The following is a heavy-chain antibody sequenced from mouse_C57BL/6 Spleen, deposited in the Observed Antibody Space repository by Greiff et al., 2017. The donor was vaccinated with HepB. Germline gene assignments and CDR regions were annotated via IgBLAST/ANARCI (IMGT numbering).Heavy chain of an antibody. CDR3: ARDGTVVAGYFDY. CDR2: INPSNGGT. Sequence: QVQLQQPGTELVKPGASVKLSCKASGYTFTSYWLHWVKQRPGQGLEWIGNINPSNGGTNYNEKFKSKATLTVDKSTSTAYMQLSSLTSEDSAVYYCARDGTVVAGYFDYWGQGTTLTVSS. CDR1: GYTFTSYW. J-gene: IGHJ2*01. D-gene: IGHD1-1*01. V-gene: IGHV1-53*01.